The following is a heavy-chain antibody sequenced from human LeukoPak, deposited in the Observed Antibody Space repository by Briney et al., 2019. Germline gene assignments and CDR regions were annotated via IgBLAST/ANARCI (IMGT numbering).Heavy chain of an antibody. D-gene: IGHD5-18*01. CDR1: GGSFSGYY. CDR2: INHSGST. Sequence: SETLSLTCAVYGGSFSGYYWSWIRQPPGQGLEWIGEINHSGSTNYNPSLKSRVTISVDTSKNQFSLKLSSVTAADTAVYYCATTFLDTAIVKGGNWFDPWGQGTLVTVSS. J-gene: IGHJ5*02. V-gene: IGHV4-34*01. CDR3: ATTFLDTAIVKGGNWFDP.